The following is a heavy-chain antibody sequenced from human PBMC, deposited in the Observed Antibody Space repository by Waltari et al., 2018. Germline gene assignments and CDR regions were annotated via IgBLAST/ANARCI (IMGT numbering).Heavy chain of an antibody. Sequence: EVQLVESGGGLVKPGGSLRLSCAASGFTFSSYSMNWVRQAPGKGLEVVSSISSSSSYIYYADSVKGRFTISRDNAKNSLYLQMNSLRAEDTAVYYCARDAGPWAFDIWGQGTMVTVSS. J-gene: IGHJ3*02. CDR2: ISSSSSYI. CDR1: GFTFSSYS. V-gene: IGHV3-21*01. CDR3: ARDAGPWAFDI.